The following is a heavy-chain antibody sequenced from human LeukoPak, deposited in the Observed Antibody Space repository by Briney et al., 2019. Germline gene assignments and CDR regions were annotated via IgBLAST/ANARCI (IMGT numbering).Heavy chain of an antibody. CDR1: GFTFSSYA. V-gene: IGHV3-23*01. D-gene: IGHD1-7*01. J-gene: IGHJ6*02. Sequence: EGSLRLSCAASGFTFSSYAMSWVRQAPGKGLEWVSAISGSGGSTYYADSVKGRFTISRDNSKNTLYLQMNSLRAEDTAVYYCAKERITGTTNYYGMDVWGQGTTVTVSS. CDR2: ISGSGGST. CDR3: AKERITGTTNYYGMDV.